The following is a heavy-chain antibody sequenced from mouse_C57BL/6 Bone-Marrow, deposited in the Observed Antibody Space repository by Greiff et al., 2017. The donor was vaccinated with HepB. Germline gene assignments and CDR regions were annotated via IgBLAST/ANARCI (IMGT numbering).Heavy chain of an antibody. CDR1: GFTFSDYY. Sequence: EVKVVESGGGLVQPGGSLKLSCAASGFTFSDYYMYWVRQTPEKRLEWVAYISNGGGSTYYPDTVKGRFTISRDNAKNTLYLQMSRLKSEDTAMYYCARPLPPYWYFDVWGTGTTVTVSS. J-gene: IGHJ1*03. D-gene: IGHD2-1*01. CDR3: ARPLPPYWYFDV. CDR2: ISNGGGST. V-gene: IGHV5-12*01.